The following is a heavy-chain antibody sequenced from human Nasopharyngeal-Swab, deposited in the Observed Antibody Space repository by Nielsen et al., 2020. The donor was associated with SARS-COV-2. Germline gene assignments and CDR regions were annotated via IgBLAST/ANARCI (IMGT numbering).Heavy chain of an antibody. CDR2: IYWDDDK. V-gene: IGHV2-5*02. CDR1: GFSLSTSGVG. Sequence: SGATLVKPTQTLTLTCTLSGFSLSTSGVGVGWIRQPPGKALEWLALIYWDDDKRYSPSLKSRLTTTKDTSKNQVVLTMTNMDPVDTATYYCAHSAAYYYDSSGYYPEGFDYWGQGTLVTVSS. J-gene: IGHJ4*02. D-gene: IGHD3-22*01. CDR3: AHSAAYYYDSSGYYPEGFDY.